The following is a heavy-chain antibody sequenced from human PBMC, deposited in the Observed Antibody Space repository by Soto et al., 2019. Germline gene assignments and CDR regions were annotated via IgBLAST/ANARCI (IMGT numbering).Heavy chain of an antibody. CDR1: GFTLSSDA. J-gene: IGHJ4*02. V-gene: IGHV3-23*01. CDR3: AARSSGYPY. Sequence: EVQLLESGGGLVQPGGSLRLSCAASGFTLSSDAMSWVRQAPGKGLEWVSLISSSGGGTYYADSVNGRFTISRDSSRNMLYLQMNSPRPEDTATYYCAARSSGYPYWGQGTLVTVSS. D-gene: IGHD3-22*01. CDR2: ISSSGGGT.